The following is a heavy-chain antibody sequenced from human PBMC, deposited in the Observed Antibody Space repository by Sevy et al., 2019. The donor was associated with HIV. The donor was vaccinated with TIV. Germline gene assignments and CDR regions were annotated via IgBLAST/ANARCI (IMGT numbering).Heavy chain of an antibody. V-gene: IGHV1-24*01. Sequence: ASVKVSCKVSGYTLTELSMHWVRQAPGKGLEWMGGFDPEDGETIYTQKFQGRVTMTEDTSTDTAYMELSSLRSEDTAVYYCATKISPYDYDGTRFAFDIWGQGTMVSVSS. CDR2: FDPEDGET. D-gene: IGHD3-16*01. CDR1: GYTLTELS. CDR3: ATKISPYDYDGTRFAFDI. J-gene: IGHJ3*02.